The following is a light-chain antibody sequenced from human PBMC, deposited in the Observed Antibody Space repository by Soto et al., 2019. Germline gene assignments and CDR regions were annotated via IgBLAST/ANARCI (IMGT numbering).Light chain of an antibody. V-gene: IGKV3-11*01. CDR3: QHRSNWPGT. CDR2: DVS. Sequence: EIELTQSPATLSLSPGERATLSCRASQSVSSFLVWYQQKPGQAPRLLIYDVSDRATGIPARFTGSGSGTDFNLTISSLEPEDFAVYYCQHRSNWPGTFGQGTKVDIK. CDR1: QSVSSF. J-gene: IGKJ1*01.